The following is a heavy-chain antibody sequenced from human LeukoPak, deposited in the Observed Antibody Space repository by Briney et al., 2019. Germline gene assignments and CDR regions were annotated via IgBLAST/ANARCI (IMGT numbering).Heavy chain of an antibody. CDR1: GFTFSSYG. Sequence: GGSLRLSCAASGFTFSSYGMHWVRQAPGKGLEWVAVISYDGSNKYYADSVKGRFTISRDNSKNTLYLQMNSLRAEDTAVYYCAKENNYDFWSGYLFDYWGQETLVTVSS. D-gene: IGHD3-3*01. J-gene: IGHJ4*02. V-gene: IGHV3-30*18. CDR2: ISYDGSNK. CDR3: AKENNYDFWSGYLFDY.